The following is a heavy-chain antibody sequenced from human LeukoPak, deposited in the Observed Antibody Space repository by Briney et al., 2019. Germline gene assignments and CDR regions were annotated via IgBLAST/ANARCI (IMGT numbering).Heavy chain of an antibody. CDR3: TRVQAGRAGLMDV. CDR2: IDPDGSTT. D-gene: IGHD6-13*01. J-gene: IGHJ6*02. V-gene: IGHV3-74*01. CDR1: GFTLSSYW. Sequence: PGGSLRLSCAASGFTLSSYWMHWVRQAPGEGLVWVSRIDPDGSTTNYADSVKGRFTTSRDNAKNTLYLQMNSLRAEDMALYYCTRVQAGRAGLMDVWGRGTTVTVSS.